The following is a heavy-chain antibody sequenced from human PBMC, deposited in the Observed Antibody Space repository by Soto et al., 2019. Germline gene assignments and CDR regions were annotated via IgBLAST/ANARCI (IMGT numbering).Heavy chain of an antibody. CDR1: VFTFIMFS. D-gene: IGHD4-17*01. V-gene: IGHV3-64D*06. CDR2: ISSNGDST. Sequence: GGSLRLSCSSSVFTFIMFSMHWVRQAPGKGLEYVSGISSNGDSTYYADSVKGRFTISRDNSKNTLYLQMSSLRAVDTAVYYCVHPRSTVQIPPTWGQGTLVTVSS. CDR3: VHPRSTVQIPPT. J-gene: IGHJ5*02.